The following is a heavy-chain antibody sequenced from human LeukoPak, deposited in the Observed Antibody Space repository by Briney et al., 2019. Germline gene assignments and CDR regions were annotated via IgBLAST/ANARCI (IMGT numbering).Heavy chain of an antibody. CDR2: IYTSGST. D-gene: IGHD1-26*01. CDR3: ARDRRSLLTPPGSTVYYYYYYMDV. V-gene: IGHV4-61*02. J-gene: IGHJ6*03. Sequence: SETLSLTCTVSGGSISSSSYYWGWIRQPAGKGLEWIGRIYTSGSTNYNPSLKSRVTMSVDTSKNQFSLKLSSVTAADTAVYYCARDRRSLLTPPGSTVYYYYYYMDVWGKGTTVTVSS. CDR1: GGSISSSSYY.